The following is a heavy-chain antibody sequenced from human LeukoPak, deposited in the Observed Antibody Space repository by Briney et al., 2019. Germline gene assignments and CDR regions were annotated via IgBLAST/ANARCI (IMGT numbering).Heavy chain of an antibody. V-gene: IGHV3-23*01. D-gene: IGHD3-3*01. CDR1: GFTFSSYA. CDR3: TKGTVRFLEWSQRGYFDY. J-gene: IGHJ4*02. Sequence: GGSLRLSCAASGFTFSSYAMSWVRQAPGKGLEWVSAISGSGGSTYYADSVKGRFTISRDNSKNTLYLQMNSLRADDTAIYYCTKGTVRFLEWSQRGYFDYWGQGILVTVSS. CDR2: ISGSGGST.